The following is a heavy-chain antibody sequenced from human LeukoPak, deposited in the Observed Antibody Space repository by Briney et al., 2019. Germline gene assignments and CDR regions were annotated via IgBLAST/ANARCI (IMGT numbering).Heavy chain of an antibody. Sequence: PGRSLRLSCAASGFTFSSYGMHWVRQAPGKGLEWVAVIWYDGSNKYYADSVEGRFTISRDNSKNTLYLQMNSLRAEDRAVYYCARVTYGAYVEGGNWFDPWGQGTLVTVSS. D-gene: IGHD4-17*01. CDR2: IWYDGSNK. J-gene: IGHJ5*02. V-gene: IGHV3-33*01. CDR3: ARVTYGAYVEGGNWFDP. CDR1: GFTFSSYG.